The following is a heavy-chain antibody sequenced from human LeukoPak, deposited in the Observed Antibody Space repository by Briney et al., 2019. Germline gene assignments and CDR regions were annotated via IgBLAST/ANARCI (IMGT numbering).Heavy chain of an antibody. CDR3: ARTKYYYDSSGYRKYFDY. D-gene: IGHD3-22*01. CDR1: GGSFSGYY. J-gene: IGHJ4*02. Sequence: SETLSLTCAVYGGSFSGYYWSWIRQPPGKGLEWIGEINHSGGTNYNPSLKSRVTISVDTSKNQFSLKLSSVTAADTAVYYCARTKYYYDSSGYRKYFDYWGQGTLVTVSS. V-gene: IGHV4-34*01. CDR2: INHSGGT.